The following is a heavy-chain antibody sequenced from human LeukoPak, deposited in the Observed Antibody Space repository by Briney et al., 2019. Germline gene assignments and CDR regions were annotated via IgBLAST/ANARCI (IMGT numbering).Heavy chain of an antibody. CDR3: ASERGRDDAFDI. CDR1: GGTFSSYA. CDR2: IIPIFGTA. J-gene: IGHJ3*02. D-gene: IGHD3-10*01. Sequence: SVKVSCKASGGTFSSYAISWVRQAPGQGLEWMGGIIPIFGTANYAQKFQGRVTITADKSTSTAYMELSSLRSEDTAVYCCASERGRDDAFDIWGQGTMVTVSS. V-gene: IGHV1-69*06.